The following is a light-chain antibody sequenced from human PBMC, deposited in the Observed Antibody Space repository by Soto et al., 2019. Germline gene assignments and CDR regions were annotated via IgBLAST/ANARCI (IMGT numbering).Light chain of an antibody. J-gene: IGKJ5*01. Sequence: EIVMTQSPVTLSVSPGERATLSCRASQFVSSNLAWYQQKPGQAPRLLIYGASTRATGIPARFSGSGSGTDFTLTISSLQPEDTAIYYCQQTYNTPITFGQGTRLEIK. CDR1: QFVSSN. CDR2: GAS. V-gene: IGKV3D-15*01. CDR3: QQTYNTPIT.